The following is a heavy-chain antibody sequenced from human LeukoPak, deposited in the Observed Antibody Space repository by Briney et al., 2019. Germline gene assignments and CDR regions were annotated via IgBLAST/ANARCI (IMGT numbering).Heavy chain of an antibody. J-gene: IGHJ4*02. CDR2: TYYRSKWYN. D-gene: IGHD6-13*01. V-gene: IGHV6-1*01. Sequence: SAAWNWIRQSPSRGLEWLGRTYYRSKWYNDYAVSVKSRITINPDTSKNQFSLQLNSVTPEDTAVYYCARGGSSSWYSLVDFDYWGQGTLVTVSS. CDR3: ARGGSSSWYSLVDFDY. CDR1: SAA.